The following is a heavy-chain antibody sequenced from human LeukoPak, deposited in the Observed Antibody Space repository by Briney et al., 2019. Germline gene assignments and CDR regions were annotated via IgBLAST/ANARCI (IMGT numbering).Heavy chain of an antibody. Sequence: ASVKVSCKASGNTFTSFHIHWVRQAPGQGLEYMGIIKVYGDTTIYAQRFQGRITMTRDTSTSTVYMELSSLNSEDTAVYYCARESPSTFYFDYWGQGTLVTVSS. CDR3: ARESPSTFYFDY. CDR1: GNTFTSFH. J-gene: IGHJ4*02. D-gene: IGHD1-1*01. V-gene: IGHV1-46*01. CDR2: IKVYGDTT.